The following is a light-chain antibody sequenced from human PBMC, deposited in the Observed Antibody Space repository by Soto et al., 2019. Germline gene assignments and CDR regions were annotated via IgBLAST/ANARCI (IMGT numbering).Light chain of an antibody. CDR2: DVS. J-gene: IGLJ3*02. V-gene: IGLV2-14*03. Sequence: QSALTQPASLSGSPGQSITISCTGTSSDIGSHNYVSWYQQHPGKAPKLMIFDVSYRPSGISDRFSGSKSGNTASLTISGLQPEDEADYYCSSYGASSTLFGGGTKVTVL. CDR3: SSYGASSTL. CDR1: SSDIGSHNY.